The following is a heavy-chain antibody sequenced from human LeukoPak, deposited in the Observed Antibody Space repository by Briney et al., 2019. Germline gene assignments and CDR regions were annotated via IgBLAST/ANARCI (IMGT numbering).Heavy chain of an antibody. Sequence: GGSLRLSCAASGFTVSSNYMSWVRQAPGKGLEWVSVIYSGGSTYYADSVKGRFTISRDNAKNSLYLQMNSLRAEDTAVYYCARDADYYDSSGYYFDYWGQGTLVTVSS. J-gene: IGHJ4*02. D-gene: IGHD3-22*01. V-gene: IGHV3-53*01. CDR3: ARDADYYDSSGYYFDY. CDR2: IYSGGST. CDR1: GFTVSSNY.